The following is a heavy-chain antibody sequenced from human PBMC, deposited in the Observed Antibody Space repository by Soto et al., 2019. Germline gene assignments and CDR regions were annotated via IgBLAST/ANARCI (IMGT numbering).Heavy chain of an antibody. CDR1: GFTFSSYD. D-gene: IGHD6-19*01. J-gene: IGHJ3*02. CDR3: ARVLRSGWYAAFDI. CDR2: IGTAGDT. V-gene: IGHV3-13*01. Sequence: PGGSLRLSCAASGFTFSSYDMHWVRQATGKGLEWVSAIGTAGDTYYPGSVKGRFTISRENAKNSLYLQMNSLRAGDTAVYYCARVLRSGWYAAFDIWGQGTMVTVS.